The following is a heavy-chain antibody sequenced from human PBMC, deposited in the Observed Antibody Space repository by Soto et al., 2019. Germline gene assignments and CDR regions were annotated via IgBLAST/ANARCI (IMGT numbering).Heavy chain of an antibody. D-gene: IGHD2-15*01. V-gene: IGHV1-2*02. CDR1: GYTFTGYY. CDR2: INPNSGGT. CDR3: ARTGHIVVVDPFDY. J-gene: IGHJ4*02. Sequence: ASVKVSCKASGYTFTGYYMHWVRQAPGQGLEWMGWINPNSGGTNYAQKFQGRVTMTRDTSISTAYMELSRLRSDDTAVYYCARTGHIVVVDPFDYWGQGTLVTVSS.